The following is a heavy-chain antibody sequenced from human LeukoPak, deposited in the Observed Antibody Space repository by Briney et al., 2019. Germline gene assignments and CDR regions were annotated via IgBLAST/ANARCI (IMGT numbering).Heavy chain of an antibody. CDR2: ISYDVRYN. D-gene: IGHD3-10*01. V-gene: IGHV3-30*04. J-gene: IGHJ5*02. Sequence: LRGSSLTLSRAVSGLSLSMDVTGWARHAPGRWLEWVLDISYDVRYNYHTHSVKGRSTMSRDNSRNTLYLQMNSLRAEDTAVYYGARGISMVRGVIPSYNWLDPWGKGTLVTVSS. CDR3: ARGISMVRGVIPSYNWLDP. CDR1: GLSLSMDV.